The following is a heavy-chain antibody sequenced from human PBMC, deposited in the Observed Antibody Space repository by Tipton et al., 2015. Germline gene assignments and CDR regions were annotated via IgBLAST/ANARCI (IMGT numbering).Heavy chain of an antibody. CDR3: ACQDYDSLTRDYQTVDY. CDR1: AYSISSDYY. D-gene: IGHD3-9*01. V-gene: IGHV4-38-2*01. Sequence: TLSLTCAVSAYSISSDYYWGWIRQPPGKGLEWIGSISHSGNPNYNPSLKSRVTMSRDTSKNKFSLKLTSVTAADTAVYYCACQDYDSLTRDYQTVDYWGQGTLVTVSS. J-gene: IGHJ4*02. CDR2: ISHSGNP.